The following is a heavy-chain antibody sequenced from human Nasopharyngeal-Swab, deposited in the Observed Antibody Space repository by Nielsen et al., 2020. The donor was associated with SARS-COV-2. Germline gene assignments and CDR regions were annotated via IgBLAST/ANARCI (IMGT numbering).Heavy chain of an antibody. Sequence: GESLKISCAASGFTFSDYYMAWVRQAPGKGLEWLSYISTSGRTTDSADSVKGRFTISRDNAKNSLYLQMNSLRAEDTAVYYCARGDSSSWTDDAFDIWGQGTMVTVSS. CDR1: GFTFSDYY. CDR3: ARGDSSSWTDDAFDI. J-gene: IGHJ3*02. D-gene: IGHD6-13*01. V-gene: IGHV3-11*04. CDR2: ISTSGRTT.